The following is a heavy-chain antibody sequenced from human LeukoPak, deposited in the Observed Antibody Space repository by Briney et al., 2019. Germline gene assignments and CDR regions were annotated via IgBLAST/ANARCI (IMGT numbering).Heavy chain of an antibody. CDR1: GYTFTSYD. Sequence: ASVKVSCKASGYTFTSYDINWVRQATGQGLEWMGWMNPNSGNTGYAQKFQGRVTMTRNTPISTAYMELSSLRSEDTAVYYCAREGPWDCSGGSCYSGAFDIWGQGTMVTVSS. CDR2: MNPNSGNT. V-gene: IGHV1-8*01. CDR3: AREGPWDCSGGSCYSGAFDI. J-gene: IGHJ3*02. D-gene: IGHD2-15*01.